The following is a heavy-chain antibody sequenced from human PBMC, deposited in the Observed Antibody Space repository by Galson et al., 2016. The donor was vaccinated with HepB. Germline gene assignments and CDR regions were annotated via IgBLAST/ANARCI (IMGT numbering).Heavy chain of an antibody. D-gene: IGHD1-1*01. CDR3: ARDRISYNWDADY. J-gene: IGHJ4*02. CDR2: ISHSGST. CDR1: DSSISSGYY. Sequence: SETLSLTCAVSDSSISSGYYWGWIRQPPGKGLAWIGTISHSGSTYYNPSLKSRVTISMDTSKNQFSLKLSSVTAADTAVHYCARDRISYNWDADYWGQGTLVTVSS. V-gene: IGHV4-38-2*02.